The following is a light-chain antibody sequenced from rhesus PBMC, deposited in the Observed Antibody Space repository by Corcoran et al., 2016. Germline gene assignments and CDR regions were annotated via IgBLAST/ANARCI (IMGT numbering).Light chain of an antibody. CDR1: QGISSW. J-gene: IGKJ1*01. V-gene: IGKV1-22*01. CDR3: LQCTRSPWT. Sequence: DIQMTQSPSSLSASVGDKVTITCRASQGISSWLAWYQQKPGEAPKLLIYKASSLQSGVPSRFSGSGSGTDFTLTISSLQPEDFATYYCLQCTRSPWTFGQWTKVEIK. CDR2: KAS.